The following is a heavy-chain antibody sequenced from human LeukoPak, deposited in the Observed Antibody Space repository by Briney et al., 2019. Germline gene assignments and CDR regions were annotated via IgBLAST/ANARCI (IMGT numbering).Heavy chain of an antibody. Sequence: SETLSLTCSVSGGSISSYYWNWIRQPAGKGLEWIGHIYTSGTTNYNPSLKSRVTMSVDTSKNQFSLKLSSVTAADTAVYYCARDSQSPYYYGMDVWGQGTTVTVSS. CDR2: IYTSGTT. CDR3: ARDSQSPYYYGMDV. J-gene: IGHJ6*02. CDR1: GGSISSYY. V-gene: IGHV4-4*07. D-gene: IGHD6-19*01.